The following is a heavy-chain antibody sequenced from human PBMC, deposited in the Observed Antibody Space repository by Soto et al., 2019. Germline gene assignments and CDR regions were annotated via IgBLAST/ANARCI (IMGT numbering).Heavy chain of an antibody. J-gene: IGHJ3*02. V-gene: IGHV3-74*01. D-gene: IGHD3-16*01. CDR3: ERGGFPHGFDI. CDR2: VNNDGGNS. CDR1: GFTFSSYW. Sequence: GGSLRLSCAASGFTFSSYWIHWVRQAPEKGLVWVSRVNNDGGNSIYADSVTGRFITSRDNAKNMVYLQMNTLRTEDTAVYYGERGGFPHGFDIGGKGTMVT.